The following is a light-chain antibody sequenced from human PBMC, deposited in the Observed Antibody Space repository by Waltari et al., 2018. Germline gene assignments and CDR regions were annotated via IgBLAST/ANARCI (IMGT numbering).Light chain of an antibody. V-gene: IGKV3-20*01. CDR1: QSVSRSR. J-gene: IGKJ2*01. CDR2: AAS. CDR3: QQYSSSVMYT. Sequence: FLTQAPDTLSLSPGARATLSCRASQSVSRSRLAWYQHKPGQAARLLMYAASTRATGIPDRFSGSGSGTDFSLSISRVEPEDFAVYYCQQYSSSVMYTFGQGTKLEIK.